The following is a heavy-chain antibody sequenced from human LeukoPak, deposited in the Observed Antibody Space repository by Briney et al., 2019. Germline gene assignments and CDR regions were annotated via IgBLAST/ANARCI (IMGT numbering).Heavy chain of an antibody. D-gene: IGHD3-10*01. CDR3: AKYRSYYGSGIDY. CDR1: GFTFSSYG. J-gene: IGHJ4*02. V-gene: IGHV3-30*18. Sequence: GGSLRLSCAASGFTFSSYGMHWVRQAPGKGLEWVAVISYDGSNKYYADSVKGRFTVSRDNSKNTLYLQMNSLRAEDTAVYYCAKYRSYYGSGIDYWGQGTLVTVSS. CDR2: ISYDGSNK.